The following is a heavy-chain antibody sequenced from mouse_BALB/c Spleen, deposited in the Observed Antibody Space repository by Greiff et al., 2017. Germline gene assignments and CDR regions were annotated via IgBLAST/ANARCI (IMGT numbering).Heavy chain of an antibody. CDR1: GFTFSSYA. J-gene: IGHJ2*01. CDR2: ISSGGST. V-gene: IGHV5-6-5*01. D-gene: IGHD2-1*01. CDR3: ARGYGNYVGYFDY. Sequence: EVKLVESGGGLVKPGGSLKLSCAASGFTFSSYAMSWVRQTPEKRLEWVASISSGGSTYYPDSVKGRFTISRDNARNILYLQMSSLRSEDTAMYYCARGYGNYVGYFDYWGQGTTLTVSS.